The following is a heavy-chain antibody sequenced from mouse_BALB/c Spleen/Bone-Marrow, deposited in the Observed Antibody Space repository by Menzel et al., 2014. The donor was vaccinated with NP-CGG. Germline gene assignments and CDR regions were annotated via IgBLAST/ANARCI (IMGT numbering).Heavy chain of an antibody. Sequence: EVQLQQSGGGLVQPGGFLKLSCATSGFTFSDYYMYWVRQTPEKRLEWVAYITKGGGSTYYPDIVKGRFTISRDNAKNTLYLQMSRLKSEDTAMYYCARQLAYAMDYWGQGTSVTVSS. CDR2: ITKGGGST. CDR3: ARQLAYAMDY. CDR1: GFTFSDYY. J-gene: IGHJ4*01. D-gene: IGHD4-1*01. V-gene: IGHV5-12*02.